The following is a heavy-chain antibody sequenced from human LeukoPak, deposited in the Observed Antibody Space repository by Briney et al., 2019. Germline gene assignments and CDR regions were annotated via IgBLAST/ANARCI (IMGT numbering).Heavy chain of an antibody. J-gene: IGHJ4*02. D-gene: IGHD3-9*01. CDR1: GFTFSNAW. CDR3: TTDQYNYDILTGYPDY. CDR2: IKSKTDGGTT. Sequence: GGSLRLSCAASGFTFSNAWMSWVRQAPRKGLEWVGRIKSKTDGGTTDYAAPVKGRFTISRDDSKNTLYLQMNSLKTEDTAVYYCTTDQYNYDILTGYPDYWGQGTLVTVSS. V-gene: IGHV3-15*01.